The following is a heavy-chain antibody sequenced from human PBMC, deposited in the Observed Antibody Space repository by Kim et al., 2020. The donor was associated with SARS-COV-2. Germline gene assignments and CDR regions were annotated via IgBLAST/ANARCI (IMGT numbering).Heavy chain of an antibody. Sequence: GGSLRLSCAASGFTFSSYGMHWVRQAPGKGLEWVAVISYDGSNKYYADSVKGRFTISRDNSKNTLYLQMNSLRAEDTAVYYCARDLPYYYGSGSFDYWGQGTLVTVSS. CDR2: ISYDGSNK. CDR3: ARDLPYYYGSGSFDY. V-gene: IGHV3-33*05. CDR1: GFTFSSYG. D-gene: IGHD3-10*01. J-gene: IGHJ4*02.